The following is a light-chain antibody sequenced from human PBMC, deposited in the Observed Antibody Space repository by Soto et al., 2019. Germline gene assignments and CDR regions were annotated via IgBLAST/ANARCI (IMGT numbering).Light chain of an antibody. Sequence: EVVMTQSPAMLSVSPGERATLSCRASQRVSSNLAWYQQKVGQAPRLLIYGASTRATGIPARFSGSGSGTEFTLTITSLQSEDVAVYYCQQYDKWPSITFGQGTRLEIK. J-gene: IGKJ5*01. CDR3: QQYDKWPSIT. V-gene: IGKV3-15*01. CDR1: QRVSSN. CDR2: GAS.